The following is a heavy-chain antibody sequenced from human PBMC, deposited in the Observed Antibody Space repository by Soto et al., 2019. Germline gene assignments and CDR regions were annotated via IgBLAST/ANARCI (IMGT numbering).Heavy chain of an antibody. J-gene: IGHJ4*02. D-gene: IGHD2-8*02. CDR2: ISRD. Sequence: QVQLVESGGGVVQPGRSLRLSCAVSGFTVSTYGMHWVRQAPGKGLEWVAVISRDADSVKGRFTISRDNSRNTLCLEMNSLRGDDLAVYYCTGGGASGYWGQGTLVTVSS. V-gene: IGHV3-30*03. CDR3: TGGGASGY. CDR1: GFTVSTYG.